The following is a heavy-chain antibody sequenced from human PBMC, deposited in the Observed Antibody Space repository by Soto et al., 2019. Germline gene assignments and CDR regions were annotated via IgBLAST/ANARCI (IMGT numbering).Heavy chain of an antibody. J-gene: IGHJ6*02. Sequence: QVQLVQSGDEVRKPGSSVKVSCXXSXXXFVNYGIAWVRQAPGQGLEWMGWISPYSGNTHYASKVQGRLTMTTDTSTSTAYMDLGSLTSDDTAVYXXXXVXXXVTXTPQDVWGQGTTVTVSS. D-gene: IGHD2-15*01. CDR2: ISPYSGNT. CDR1: XXXFVNYG. V-gene: IGHV1-18*01. CDR3: XXVXXXVTXTPQDV.